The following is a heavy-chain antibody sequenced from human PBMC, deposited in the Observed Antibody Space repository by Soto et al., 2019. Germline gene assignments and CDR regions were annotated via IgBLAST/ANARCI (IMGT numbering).Heavy chain of an antibody. CDR1: GGSISRYY. D-gene: IGHD5-18*01. Sequence: SETLSLTCSVSGGSISRYYWSWIRQPPGKGLEWIGYIYHSDRTTTRYNPSLESRVTISVDTSKSQVSLSLNSVTAADTAFYYCARGTFSFGPGIFDLWGPGTQVTVSS. CDR3: ARGTFSFGPGIFDL. V-gene: IGHV4-59*01. J-gene: IGHJ4*02. CDR2: IYHSDRTTT.